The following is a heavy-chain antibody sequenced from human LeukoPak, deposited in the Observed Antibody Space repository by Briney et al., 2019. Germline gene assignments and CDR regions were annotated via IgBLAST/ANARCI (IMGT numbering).Heavy chain of an antibody. D-gene: IGHD1-1*01. V-gene: IGHV4-34*01. CDR2: INHSGST. CDR3: ARGRTAGDY. Sequence: SETLSLTCAVYGGSFSGYYWSWIRQPPGKGLEWIGEINHSGSTNYNPSLKSRVTISVDTSKNQFSLNLSSVTAADTAVYYCARGRTAGDYWGQGIMVTVSS. J-gene: IGHJ4*02. CDR1: GGSFSGYY.